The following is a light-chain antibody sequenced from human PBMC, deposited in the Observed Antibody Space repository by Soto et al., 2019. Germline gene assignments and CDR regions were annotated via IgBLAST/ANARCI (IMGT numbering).Light chain of an antibody. CDR3: QQSNNWPLT. CDR2: ATS. CDR1: QSISRY. V-gene: IGKV3-15*01. J-gene: IGKJ5*01. Sequence: MPQSPFSLSAFLGARVTLYCRACQSISRYLAWYQQKPGKAPSLLIYATSSMASGIPARFSGSGSGTEFTLTISSLQPEDFAIYYCQQSNNWPLTFGQGTRLEI.